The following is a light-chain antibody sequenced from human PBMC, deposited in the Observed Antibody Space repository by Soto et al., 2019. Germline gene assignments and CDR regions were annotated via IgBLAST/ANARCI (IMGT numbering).Light chain of an antibody. CDR1: QSISSW. J-gene: IGKJ1*01. CDR2: KAS. CDR3: QQYNSYST. Sequence: DIQMTQSPSSLSAPVGDRVTITCRASQSISSWLAWYQQKPGKAPKLLIYKASSLESGVPSRFSGSGSGTEFTLTISSLQPDDFATYYCQQYNSYSTFGQGTKVDIK. V-gene: IGKV1-5*03.